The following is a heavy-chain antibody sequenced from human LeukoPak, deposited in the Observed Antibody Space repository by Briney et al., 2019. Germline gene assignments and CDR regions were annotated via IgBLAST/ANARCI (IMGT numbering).Heavy chain of an antibody. CDR2: IYHSGST. CDR3: ARRRYYDSTGYFE. J-gene: IGHJ1*01. Sequence: SETLSLTCAVSGYSISSGYYWGWIRQPPGQGLEWIGSIYHSGSTYYNPSLKSRVSISIDTSKNQFSLRLRSMTAADTAVFYCARRRYYDSTGYFEWGRGTLVTVSS. D-gene: IGHD3-22*01. V-gene: IGHV4-38-2*01. CDR1: GYSISSGYY.